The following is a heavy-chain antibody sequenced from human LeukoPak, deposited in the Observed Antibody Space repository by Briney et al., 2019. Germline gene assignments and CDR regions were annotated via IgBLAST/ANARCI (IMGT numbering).Heavy chain of an antibody. J-gene: IGHJ4*02. V-gene: IGHV4-34*01. CDR1: GGSLSGYY. CDR2: INHSGST. CDR3: ARGDPYYHGSGSYSPYYFDY. D-gene: IGHD3-10*01. Sequence: SETLSLTCAVYGGSLSGYYWSLIRQPPGKGLEWIGEINHSGSTNYNPSLKSRVTISIDTSKNQFSLKPSSVTAADTAVYYCARGDPYYHGSGSYSPYYFDYWGQGTLVTVSS.